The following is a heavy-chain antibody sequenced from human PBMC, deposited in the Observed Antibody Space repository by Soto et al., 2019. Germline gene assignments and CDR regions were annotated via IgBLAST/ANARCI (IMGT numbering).Heavy chain of an antibody. CDR1: GASISGFY. V-gene: IGHV4-4*07. D-gene: IGHD1-1*01. CDR2: IYATGTT. Sequence: PSETLSLTCTVSGASISGFYWSWIRKSAGKGLEWIGRIYATGTTDYNPSLKSRVMMSVDTSKKQFSLKLRPVTAADTAVYYCVRDGTKTLRDWFDPWGQGISVTVS. J-gene: IGHJ5*02. CDR3: VRDGTKTLRDWFDP.